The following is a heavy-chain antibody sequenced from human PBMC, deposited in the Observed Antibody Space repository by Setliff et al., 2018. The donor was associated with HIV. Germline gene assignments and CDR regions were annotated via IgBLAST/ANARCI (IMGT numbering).Heavy chain of an antibody. V-gene: IGHV3-23*01. CDR3: AKRRVCNTSCYIVDYMDV. J-gene: IGHJ6*03. CDR1: ELTFSNYA. Sequence: PGGSLRLSCAASELTFSNYAMTWVRQAPGKGLEWVSTVGGSGFGTYYADSVKGRFTISRDNSKNTLYLQMNSLRAEDTAIYYCAKRRVCNTSCYIVDYMDVWGKGTTVTVSS. D-gene: IGHD2-21*01. CDR2: VGGSGFGT.